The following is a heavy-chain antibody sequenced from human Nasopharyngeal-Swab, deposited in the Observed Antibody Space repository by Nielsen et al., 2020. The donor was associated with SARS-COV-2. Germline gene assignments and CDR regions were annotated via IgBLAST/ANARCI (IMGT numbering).Heavy chain of an antibody. CDR2: IRYDGSNK. Sequence: VRQAPGKGLEWVAFIRYDGSNKYYADSAKGRFTISRDNSKNTLYLQMNSLRAEDTAVYYCAKDLGVGYYDSSGYYSDAFDIWGQGTMVTVSS. J-gene: IGHJ3*02. CDR3: AKDLGVGYYDSSGYYSDAFDI. V-gene: IGHV3-30*02. D-gene: IGHD3-22*01.